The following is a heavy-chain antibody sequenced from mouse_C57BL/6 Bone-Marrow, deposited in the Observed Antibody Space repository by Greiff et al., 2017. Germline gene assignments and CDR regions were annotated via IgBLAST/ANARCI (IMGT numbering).Heavy chain of an antibody. D-gene: IGHD1-1*01. CDR3: AREELGLLLYWYFDV. Sequence: QVQLKQPGAELVRPGTSVKLSCKASGYTFTSYWMHWVKQRPGQGLEWIGVIDPSDSYTNYNQKFKGKATLTVDTSSSTAYMPLSSLTSEDSAVYYCAREELGLLLYWYFDVWGTGTTVTVSS. CDR1: GYTFTSYW. CDR2: IDPSDSYT. J-gene: IGHJ1*03. V-gene: IGHV1-59*01.